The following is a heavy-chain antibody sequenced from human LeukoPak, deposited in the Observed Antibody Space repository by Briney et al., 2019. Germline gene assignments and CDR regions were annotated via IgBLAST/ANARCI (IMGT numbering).Heavy chain of an antibody. CDR3: ARVGELRFFEWSPDY. CDR2: ISGSGYST. V-gene: IGHV3-23*01. Sequence: GGSLRLSCAASGFTFSIYAMNWVRQAPGKGLEWVSAISGSGYSTYYADSVKGRFTISRDNSKNTLFLQMNSLRGDDTALYYCARVGELRFFEWSPDYWGQGTLLTVSS. CDR1: GFTFSIYA. J-gene: IGHJ4*02. D-gene: IGHD3-3*01.